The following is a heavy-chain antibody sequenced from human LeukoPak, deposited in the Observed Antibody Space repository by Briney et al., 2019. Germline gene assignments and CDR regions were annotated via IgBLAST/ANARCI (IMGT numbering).Heavy chain of an antibody. Sequence: AGGSLRLSCAASGFTFSSYAMSWVRQAPGKGLEWVSAISGSGGSTYYADSVKGRFTISRDNSKNTLYLQMNSLRAEDTAVYYCAKSFGSWWLLLLIDYWGQGTLVTVSS. V-gene: IGHV3-23*01. CDR3: AKSFGSWWLLLLIDY. CDR2: ISGSGGST. CDR1: GFTFSSYA. D-gene: IGHD3-22*01. J-gene: IGHJ4*02.